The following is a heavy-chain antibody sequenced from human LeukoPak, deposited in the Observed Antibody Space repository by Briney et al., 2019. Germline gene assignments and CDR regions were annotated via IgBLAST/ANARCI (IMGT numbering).Heavy chain of an antibody. J-gene: IGHJ4*02. CDR1: GFSFSNFW. V-gene: IGHV3-7*01. Sequence: GGSLRLSCAGSGFSFSNFWMSWVRQAPGKGLEWVAAIYVDGGQTYFVDSVKGRFTISRDSAENSLYLQMNSPRAEDTAVYYCARDASGYYDYWGQGTLVTVSS. D-gene: IGHD3-22*01. CDR2: IYVDGGQT. CDR3: ARDASGYYDY.